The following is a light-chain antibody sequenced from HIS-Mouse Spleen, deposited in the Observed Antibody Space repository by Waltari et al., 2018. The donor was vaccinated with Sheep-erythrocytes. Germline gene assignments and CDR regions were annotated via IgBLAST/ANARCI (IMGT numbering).Light chain of an antibody. CDR3: CSYAGSYTLV. J-gene: IGLJ3*02. Sequence: QSALTQPRSVSGSPGQSVTISCTETSSDVGGYNYVSWYQQHPGKAPKLMIYDVSKRPSGVPDRFAGSKSGHTASLTISGLQAEDEADYYCCSYAGSYTLVFGGGTKLTVL. CDR2: DVS. V-gene: IGLV2-11*01. CDR1: SSDVGGYNY.